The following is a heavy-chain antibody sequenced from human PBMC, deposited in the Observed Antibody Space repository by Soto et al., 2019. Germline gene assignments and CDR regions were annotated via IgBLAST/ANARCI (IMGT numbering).Heavy chain of an antibody. J-gene: IGHJ3*02. D-gene: IGHD3-16*01. V-gene: IGHV3-33*01. CDR3: ARDGTFGAKGGSLDI. CDR2: FWFYGSNK. Sequence: GGSLRLSCAASGFTFRTYGMHWVRQAPGKGLEWVAIFWFYGSNKYYAESVKGRFTISRDNSKNTLYLQMNSLRAEDTAVYYCARDGTFGAKGGSLDIWGQGTMVTVSS. CDR1: GFTFRTYG.